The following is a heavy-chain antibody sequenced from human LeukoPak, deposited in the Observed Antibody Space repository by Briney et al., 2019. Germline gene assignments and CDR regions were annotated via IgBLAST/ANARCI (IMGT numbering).Heavy chain of an antibody. CDR2: ISGSGGST. Sequence: GGSLRLSCAASGFTFSSYAMSWVRQAPGKGLEWVSAISGSGGSTYYADSVKGRFTISRDNSKNTLYLQMNSLRTEDTAVFYCARSTGSMPLSSFDIWGPGTVVIVSS. D-gene: IGHD1-26*01. V-gene: IGHV3-23*01. CDR3: ARSTGSMPLSSFDI. CDR1: GFTFSSYA. J-gene: IGHJ3*02.